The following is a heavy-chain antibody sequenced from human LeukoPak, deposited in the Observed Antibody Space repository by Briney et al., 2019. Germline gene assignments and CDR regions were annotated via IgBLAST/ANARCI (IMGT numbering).Heavy chain of an antibody. CDR1: GFTFSNYW. J-gene: IGHJ4*02. Sequence: GGSLRLSCAASGFTFSNYWMSWVRQAPGKGLEWVANIKHDGRDKHFVDSVKGRFTIARDSAKNSLNLQMNSLRAEDTAVYYCARGGNYDILTGYIFDCWGQGTLVTVSS. CDR3: ARGGNYDILTGYIFDC. D-gene: IGHD3-9*01. CDR2: IKHDGRDK. V-gene: IGHV3-7*03.